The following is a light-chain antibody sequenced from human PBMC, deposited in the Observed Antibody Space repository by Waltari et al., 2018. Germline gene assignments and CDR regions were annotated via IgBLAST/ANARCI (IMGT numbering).Light chain of an antibody. CDR3: ISYTTSNTWV. CDR1: SSDVGGYNY. CDR2: HVS. V-gene: IGLV2-14*01. J-gene: IGLJ3*02. Sequence: QSALTQPASVSGSPGQSITISCTGSSSDVGGYNYVSWYQQHTGKAPKLMTYHVSERPSGVSNRFSGSKSGNTASLTISGLQAEDEADYYCISYTTSNTWVFGGGTKLTVL.